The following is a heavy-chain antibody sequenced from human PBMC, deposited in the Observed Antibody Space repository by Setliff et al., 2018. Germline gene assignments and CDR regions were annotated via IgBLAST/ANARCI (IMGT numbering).Heavy chain of an antibody. CDR1: GDSISSNSHY. CDR3: ARRPYQHYDSSGYSVNYYMDV. D-gene: IGHD3-22*01. V-gene: IGHV4-39*01. Sequence: SETLSLTCIVSGDSISSNSHYWGWIRQPPGKGLEWIGSIYYSGTTYYNPSVRSRVTISVDTSKNQFSPKLSSVTAADTAVYFCARRPYQHYDSSGYSVNYYMDVWGKGTTVTVSS. CDR2: IYYSGTT. J-gene: IGHJ6*03.